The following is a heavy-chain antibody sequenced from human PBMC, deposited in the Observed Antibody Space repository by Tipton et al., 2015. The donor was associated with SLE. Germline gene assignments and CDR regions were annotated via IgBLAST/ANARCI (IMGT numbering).Heavy chain of an antibody. V-gene: IGHV4-59*01. CDR3: ARVMVQGAIGGMDV. Sequence: TLSLTCTVSGGSISTYYWSWIRQAPEKGLGWIGYIYYSGSTSYNPSLKSRVTISVDTSKNQFSLKLTSVTAADTAVYYCARVMVQGAIGGMDVWGQGTTVIVSS. CDR1: GGSISTYY. D-gene: IGHD3-10*01. J-gene: IGHJ6*02. CDR2: IYYSGST.